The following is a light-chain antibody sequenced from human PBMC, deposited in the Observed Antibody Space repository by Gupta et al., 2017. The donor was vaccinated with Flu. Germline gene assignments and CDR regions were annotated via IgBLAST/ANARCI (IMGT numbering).Light chain of an antibody. V-gene: IGKV3-11*01. Sequence: PATLALSPGDRATITWRASQRIANYLAWYQQTPGKAPRLLIYDASKRASGIPSKFNGSGSGTDFTLTISSLQPEDFAVYHCQQRYNCPRTFGQGTKVEIK. J-gene: IGKJ1*01. CDR1: QRIANY. CDR2: DAS. CDR3: QQRYNCPRT.